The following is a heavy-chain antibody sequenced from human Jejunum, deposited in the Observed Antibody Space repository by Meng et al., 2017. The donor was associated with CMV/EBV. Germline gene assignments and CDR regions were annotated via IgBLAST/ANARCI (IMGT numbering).Heavy chain of an antibody. CDR3: RETIVNSPLSDY. J-gene: IGHJ4*02. CDR1: SGSSSGYY. Sequence: AVHSGSSSGYYWTWLRQPPGKGLEWIGEISHKGTTNYNPSLKSRVSFSVDTSKNQFSLKLSSVTAADTAVYYCRETIVNSPLSDYWGQGTLVTVSS. V-gene: IGHV4-34*01. CDR2: ISHKGTT. D-gene: IGHD2/OR15-2a*01.